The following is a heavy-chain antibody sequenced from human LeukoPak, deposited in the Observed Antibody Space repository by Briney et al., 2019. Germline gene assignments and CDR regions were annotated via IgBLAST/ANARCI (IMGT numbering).Heavy chain of an antibody. D-gene: IGHD3-9*01. CDR2: VSWNSGSI. Sequence: PGGSLRLSCAASGFTFDDYAMHWVRQAPGKGLEWVSGVSWNSGSIGYVDSVKGRFTISRDNAKNSLYLQMNSLRAEDTALYYCAKEGGSAYYDILTGYFLPNYFDYWGQGTLVTVSS. CDR3: AKEGGSAYYDILTGYFLPNYFDY. J-gene: IGHJ4*02. V-gene: IGHV3-9*01. CDR1: GFTFDDYA.